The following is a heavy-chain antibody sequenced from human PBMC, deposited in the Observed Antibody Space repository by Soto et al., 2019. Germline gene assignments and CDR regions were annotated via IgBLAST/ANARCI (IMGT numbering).Heavy chain of an antibody. Sequence: QVQLVESGGGVVQPGRSLRLSCAASGFTFISYGMHWVRQAPGKGLEGLAVMSYDGRDKYYADSVRGRFTISRDNSKNTVYMHLNSLRVEDTAVYYCAKARSGSWHEGYYFDNWGQGTLVTVSS. J-gene: IGHJ4*02. CDR1: GFTFISYG. V-gene: IGHV3-30*18. CDR2: MSYDGRDK. CDR3: AKARSGSWHEGYYFDN. D-gene: IGHD2-15*01.